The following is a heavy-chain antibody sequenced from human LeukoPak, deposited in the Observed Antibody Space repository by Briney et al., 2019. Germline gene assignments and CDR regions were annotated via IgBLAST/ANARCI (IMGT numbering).Heavy chain of an antibody. CDR2: TYYRSKWYT. J-gene: IGHJ5*02. V-gene: IGHV6-1*01. Sequence: SQTLSLTCAISGDTVSNNIASWTWIRQSASRGLEWLGRTYYRSKWYTDYAVSVKSRISIKSDTSKNQFSLQLNSVTPEDTAVYYCARDGSAASWYAWFDACGQGTLVTVSS. D-gene: IGHD2-2*01. CDR1: GDTVSNNIAS. CDR3: ARDGSAASWYAWFDA.